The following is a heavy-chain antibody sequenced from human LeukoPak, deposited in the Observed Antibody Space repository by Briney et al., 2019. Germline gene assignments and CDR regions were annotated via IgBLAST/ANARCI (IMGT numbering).Heavy chain of an antibody. D-gene: IGHD1-26*01. V-gene: IGHV3-30*18. CDR2: ISYDGSNK. J-gene: IGHJ5*02. CDR1: GFTFSSYG. Sequence: GRSLRLSCAASGFTFSSYGMHWVRQAPGKGLEWVAVISYDGSNKDYEDPVKGRFTISRDNSKNTLYLQMNSQGAEDTAVYYCAKDSGNYPQGWFDPWGQGTLVTVSS. CDR3: AKDSGNYPQGWFDP.